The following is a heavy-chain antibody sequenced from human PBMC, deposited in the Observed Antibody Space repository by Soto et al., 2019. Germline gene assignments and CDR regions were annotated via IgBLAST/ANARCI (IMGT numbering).Heavy chain of an antibody. V-gene: IGHV3-23*01. CDR2: ISGSGGST. J-gene: IGHJ3*02. CDR3: AKDLSSSGYYYRRSLGAFDI. D-gene: IGHD3-22*01. CDR1: GGSISSSYW. Sequence: LSLTCAVSGGSISSSYWWNWVRQPPGKGLEWVSAISGSGGSTYYADSVKGRFTISRDNSKNTLYLQMNSLRAEDTAVYYCAKDLSSSGYYYRRSLGAFDIWGQGTMVTVSS.